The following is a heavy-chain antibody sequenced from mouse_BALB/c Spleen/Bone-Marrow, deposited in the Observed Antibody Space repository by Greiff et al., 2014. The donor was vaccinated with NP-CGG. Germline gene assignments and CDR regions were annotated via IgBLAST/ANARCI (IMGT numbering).Heavy chain of an antibody. D-gene: IGHD2-4*01. CDR3: ALYDYEGHCWFAY. Sequence: LVESGPELVKPGASVKISCKASGYAFSSSWMNWVKQRPGQGLEWIGRIYPGDGNTNYNGQFKGKATLTADKSSTTAYMQLSSLTSVESAVYFCALYDYEGHCWFAYWGQGTLVTVSA. J-gene: IGHJ3*01. CDR1: GYAFSSSW. V-gene: IGHV1-82*01. CDR2: IYPGDGNT.